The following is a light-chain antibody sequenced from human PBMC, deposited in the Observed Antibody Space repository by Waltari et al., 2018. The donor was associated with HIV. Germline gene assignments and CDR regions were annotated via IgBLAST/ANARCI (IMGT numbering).Light chain of an antibody. Sequence: SYELTQPPSVSVSPGQTASITCAGDNLGAKYACWYQQKPGQSPVLVIYQASKRPSGIPERFSGSNSGNTATLTIGGTQAMDEADDYCQAWDSSTVVFGGGTKLT. CDR3: QAWDSSTVV. CDR1: NLGAKY. CDR2: QAS. V-gene: IGLV3-1*01. J-gene: IGLJ2*01.